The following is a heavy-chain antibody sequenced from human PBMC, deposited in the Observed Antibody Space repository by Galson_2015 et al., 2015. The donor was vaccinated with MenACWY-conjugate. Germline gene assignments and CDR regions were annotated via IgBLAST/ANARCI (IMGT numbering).Heavy chain of an antibody. V-gene: IGHV3-74*01. J-gene: IGHJ5*02. D-gene: IGHD1-1*01. Sequence: SLRLSCAASGFTFNNYWMHWGRHPPGRRLEGSTYIKADGSFSNYADSVKGRFTISTDNAKNMVYLQMDGLGEEDTAVYFCARDNNWSFDPWGQGTLVTVSS. CDR2: IKADGSFS. CDR3: ARDNNWSFDP. CDR1: GFTFNNYW.